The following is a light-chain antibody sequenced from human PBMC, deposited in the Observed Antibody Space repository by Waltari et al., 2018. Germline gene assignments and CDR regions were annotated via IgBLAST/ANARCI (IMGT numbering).Light chain of an antibody. CDR3: QQYYSYPPT. CDR1: QGISSY. V-gene: IGKV1-8*01. J-gene: IGKJ1*01. Sequence: AIRITQSPSSLSASTGDRVTITCRARQGISSYLAWYQQKPGKAPKLLIYAASTLQSGVPSRFSGSGSGTDFTLTISCLQSEDFATYYCQQYYSYPPTFGQGTKVEIK. CDR2: AAS.